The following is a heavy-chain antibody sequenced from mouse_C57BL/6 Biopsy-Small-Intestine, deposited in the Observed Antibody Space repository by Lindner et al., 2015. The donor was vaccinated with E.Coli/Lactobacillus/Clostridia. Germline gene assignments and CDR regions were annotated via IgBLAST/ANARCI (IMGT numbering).Heavy chain of an antibody. CDR2: INPSTGGT. J-gene: IGHJ1*03. CDR3: ARGIYYYGGVHWYFDV. V-gene: IGHV1-42*01. D-gene: IGHD1-1*02. Sequence: VQLQESGPELVKPGASVKISCKASGYSFTGYYMNWVKQSPEKSLEWIGEINPSTGGTTYNQKFKAKATLTVDKSSSTAYMQLKSLTSEDSAVYYCARGIYYYGGVHWYFDVWGTGTTVTVSS. CDR1: GYSFTGYY.